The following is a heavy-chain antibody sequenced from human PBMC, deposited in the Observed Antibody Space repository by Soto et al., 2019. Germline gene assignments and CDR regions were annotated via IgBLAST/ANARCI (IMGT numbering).Heavy chain of an antibody. CDR1: GFTFSSYA. CDR3: ARDFGSLGATIDY. CDR2: ISYDGSNN. D-gene: IGHD1-26*01. Sequence: LRLSCAASGFTFSSYAMHWVRQAPGKGLEWVAVISYDGSNNYYADSVKGRFTISRNNSKNTLYLQMNSLRAEDTAVYYCARDFGSLGATIDYWGQGTLVTVSS. J-gene: IGHJ4*02. V-gene: IGHV3-30-3*01.